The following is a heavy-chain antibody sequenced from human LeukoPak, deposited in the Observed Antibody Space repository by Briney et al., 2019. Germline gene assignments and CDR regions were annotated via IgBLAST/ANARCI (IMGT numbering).Heavy chain of an antibody. J-gene: IGHJ4*02. V-gene: IGHV4-34*01. CDR1: GGSFSGYY. Sequence: SETLSLTCAVYGGSFSGYYWSWIRQPPGKGLEWIGEINHSGSTNYNPSLKSRVTISVDTSKNQFSLKLSSVTAADTAVYYCARGSRGPRPHYSNYGKFDYWGQGTLVTVSS. D-gene: IGHD4-11*01. CDR2: INHSGST. CDR3: ARGSRGPRPHYSNYGKFDY.